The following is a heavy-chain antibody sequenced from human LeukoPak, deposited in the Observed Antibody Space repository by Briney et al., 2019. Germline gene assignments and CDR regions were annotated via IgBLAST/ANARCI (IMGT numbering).Heavy chain of an antibody. D-gene: IGHD6-13*01. CDR2: INHSGST. J-gene: IGHJ5*02. CDR1: GGSFSGYY. V-gene: IGHV4-34*01. CDR3: ARYKGSSWSYGPYNWFDP. Sequence: SETLCLTCAAYGGSFSGYYWSWIRQPPGKGLEWIGEINHSGSTNYNPSLKSRVTISIDTSKNQFSLKLGSVTAADTAVYYCARYKGSSWSYGPYNWFDPWGQGTLVTVSS.